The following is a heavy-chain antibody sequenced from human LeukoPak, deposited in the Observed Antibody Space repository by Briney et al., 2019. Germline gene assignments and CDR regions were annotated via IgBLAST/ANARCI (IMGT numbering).Heavy chain of an antibody. CDR3: ARDSYYYDSSGYYRFDY. D-gene: IGHD3-22*01. CDR1: GGTFSSYA. CDR2: IIPILGIA. V-gene: IGHV1-69*04. Sequence: SVKVFCKASGGTFSSYAISWVRQAPGQGLEWMGRIIPILGIANYAQKFQGRATITADKSTSTAYMELSSLRSEDTAVYYCARDSYYYDSSGYYRFDYWGQGTLVTVSS. J-gene: IGHJ4*02.